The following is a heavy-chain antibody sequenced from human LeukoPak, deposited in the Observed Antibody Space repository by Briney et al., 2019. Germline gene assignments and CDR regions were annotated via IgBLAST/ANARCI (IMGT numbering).Heavy chain of an antibody. J-gene: IGHJ4*02. CDR3: ASSLRWYRGYFDY. D-gene: IGHD4-23*01. Sequence: GESLKISCKGSGYSFTSYWIGWVRQMPGKGLEWMGIIYPDDSDTRYSPSFQGQVTISADKSISTAYLQWSSLKASDTAMYYCASSLRWYRGYFDYWGQGTLVTVSS. V-gene: IGHV5-51*01. CDR2: IYPDDSDT. CDR1: GYSFTSYW.